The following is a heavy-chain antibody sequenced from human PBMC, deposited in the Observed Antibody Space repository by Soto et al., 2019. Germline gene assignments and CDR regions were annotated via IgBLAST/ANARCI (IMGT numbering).Heavy chain of an antibody. CDR3: VGTGNTDDY. CDR2: IYNSGGS. D-gene: IGHD1-1*01. CDR1: GASVRSGDYY. J-gene: IGHJ4*02. Sequence: SETLSLTCSVSGASVRSGDYYWSCIRQAPGKGLEWIGYIYNSGGSYYNPSLKGRLTISIDTSKNQFSLKLNSVTAADTAIYSCVGTGNTDDYSGRGTLVTVYS. V-gene: IGHV4-30-4*01.